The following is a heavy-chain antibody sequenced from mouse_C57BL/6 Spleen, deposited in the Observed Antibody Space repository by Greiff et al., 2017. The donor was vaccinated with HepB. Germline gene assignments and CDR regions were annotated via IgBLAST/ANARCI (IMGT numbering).Heavy chain of an antibody. V-gene: IGHV1-42*01. CDR2: INPSTGGT. Sequence: EVQLQHSGPELVKPGASVKISCKASGYSFTGYYMNWVKQSPEKSLEWIGEINPSTGGTTYNQKFKAKATLTVDKSSSTAYMQLKSLTSEDSAVYYCARAGNWVYAMDYWGQGTSVTVSS. J-gene: IGHJ4*01. D-gene: IGHD4-1*01. CDR3: ARAGNWVYAMDY. CDR1: GYSFTGYY.